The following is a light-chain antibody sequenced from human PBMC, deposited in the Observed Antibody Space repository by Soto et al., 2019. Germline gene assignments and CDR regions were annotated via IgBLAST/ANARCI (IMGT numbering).Light chain of an antibody. V-gene: IGLV2-11*01. CDR3: CSHAGNSVV. J-gene: IGLJ1*01. CDR2: DIY. Sequence: QSALTQPRSVSGSPGQSVTISCTGTSSDVGRYSFVSWYQQHPGKAPKLILYDIYKRPSGVPDRFSGSKSGNTASLTISGLQAEDETDYYCCSHAGNSVVFGTGTKGTVL. CDR1: SSDVGRYSF.